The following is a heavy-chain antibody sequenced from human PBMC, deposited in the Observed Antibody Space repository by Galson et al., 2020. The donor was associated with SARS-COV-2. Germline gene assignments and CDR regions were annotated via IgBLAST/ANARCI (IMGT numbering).Heavy chain of an antibody. CDR3: ATDLAIVGATPPFN. CDR2: FDPEDGET. V-gene: IGHV1-24*01. Sequence: GASVKVSCKVSGYTLTELSMHWVRQAPGKGLEWMGGFDPEDGETIYAQKFQGRVTMTEDTSTDTAYMELSSLRSEDTAVYYCATDLAIVGATPPFNWGQGTLVTVSS. CDR1: GYTLTELS. D-gene: IGHD1-26*01. J-gene: IGHJ4*02.